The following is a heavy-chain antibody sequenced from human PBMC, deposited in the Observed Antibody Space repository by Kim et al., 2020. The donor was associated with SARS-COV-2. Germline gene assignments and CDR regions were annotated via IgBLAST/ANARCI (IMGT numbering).Heavy chain of an antibody. J-gene: IGHJ4*02. D-gene: IGHD4-17*01. Sequence: SYTTYSPTFQVHVTISADKSISTAYLQWSSLKASDTAIYYCARGSDYDYWGQGTLVTVSS. CDR3: ARGSDYDY. CDR2: SYT. V-gene: IGHV5-10-1*01.